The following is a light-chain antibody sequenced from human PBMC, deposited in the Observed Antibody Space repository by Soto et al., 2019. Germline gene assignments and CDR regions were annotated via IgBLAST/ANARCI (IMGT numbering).Light chain of an antibody. J-gene: IGKJ1*01. V-gene: IGKV3-15*01. CDR1: HSVGAT. CDR3: QQYAEWPTT. CDR2: GAS. Sequence: EIVMAHSPGTLPVLPWEIAALSGRGGHSVGATVAWYQQRPGQAPSLLISGASTRATGVPARVSARGSGTAFTLTIPSLQPDDFAVYYCQQYAEWPTTFGQGTKVDIK.